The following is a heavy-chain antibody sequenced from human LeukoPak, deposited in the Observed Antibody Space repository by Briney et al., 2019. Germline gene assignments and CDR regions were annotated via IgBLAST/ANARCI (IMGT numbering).Heavy chain of an antibody. D-gene: IGHD3-22*01. CDR1: GGSISSYY. J-gene: IGHJ3*02. CDR3: ARDPGYYDSSGYYRDAFDI. V-gene: IGHV4-59*01. CDR2: IYHSGST. Sequence: SETLSLTCTVSGGSISSYYWSWIRQSPGKGLEWIGYIYHSGSTNYNPSLKSRVTISVDTSKNQFSLKLSSVTAADTAVYYCARDPGYYDSSGYYRDAFDIWGQGTMVTVSS.